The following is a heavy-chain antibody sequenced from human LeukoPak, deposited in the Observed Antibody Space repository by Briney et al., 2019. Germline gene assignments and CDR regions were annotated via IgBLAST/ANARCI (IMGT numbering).Heavy chain of an antibody. J-gene: IGHJ4*02. D-gene: IGHD3-22*01. CDR1: GGSFSGYY. CDR2: INHSGST. CDR3: ARGYDSSGYYLDY. V-gene: IGHV4-34*01. Sequence: SETLSLTCAVYGGSFSGYYWSLIRQPPGKGLEWIGEINHSGSTNYNPSLKSRVTISVDTSKNQFSLKLSSVTAADTAVYYCARGYDSSGYYLDYWGQGTLVTVSS.